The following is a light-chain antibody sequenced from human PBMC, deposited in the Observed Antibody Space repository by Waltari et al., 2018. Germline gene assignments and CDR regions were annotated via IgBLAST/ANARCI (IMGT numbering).Light chain of an antibody. Sequence: DIVVTQSPLSLPVTPGEPASISCRSSQSLLHGNGNNYLDWYLQKPGQSPQLLIYLGSNRASGVPDRFSGSGSGTDFTLKISRVEAEDVGVYYCMQSLQALWTFGQGTKVEFK. CDR1: QSLLHGNGNNY. CDR3: MQSLQALWT. J-gene: IGKJ1*01. CDR2: LGS. V-gene: IGKV2-28*01.